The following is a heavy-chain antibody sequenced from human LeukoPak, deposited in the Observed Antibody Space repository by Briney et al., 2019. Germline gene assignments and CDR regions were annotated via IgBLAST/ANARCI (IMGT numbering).Heavy chain of an antibody. J-gene: IGHJ4*02. V-gene: IGHV4-59*01. D-gene: IGHD3-22*01. CDR3: ARGPNYYDSSGLGY. CDR1: GGSISSYY. Sequence: SETLSLICTVSGGSISSYYWSWIRQPPGKGLEWIGYIYYSGSTNYNPSLKSRVTISVDTSKNQFSLKLSSVTAADTAVYYCARGPNYYDSSGLGYWGQGTLVTVSS. CDR2: IYYSGST.